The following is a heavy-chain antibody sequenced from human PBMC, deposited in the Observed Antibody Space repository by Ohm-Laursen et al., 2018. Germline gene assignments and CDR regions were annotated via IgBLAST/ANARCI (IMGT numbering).Heavy chain of an antibody. V-gene: IGHV3-23*01. CDR3: AKIGRLMVVRGVIGY. J-gene: IGHJ4*02. CDR1: GFTFSSYA. Sequence: GSLRLSCAASGFTFSSYAMSWVRQAPGKGLEWVSAISGSGGSTYYADSVKGRFTISRDNSKNTLYLQMNSLRAEDTAVYYCAKIGRLMVVRGVIGYWGQGTLVPVSS. D-gene: IGHD3-10*01. CDR2: ISGSGGST.